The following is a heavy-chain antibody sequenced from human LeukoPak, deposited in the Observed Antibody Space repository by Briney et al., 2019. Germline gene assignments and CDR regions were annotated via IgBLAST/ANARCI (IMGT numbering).Heavy chain of an antibody. CDR3: ARSTSYCGGDCYPLDY. V-gene: IGHV1-69*05. D-gene: IGHD2-21*01. J-gene: IGHJ4*02. CDR2: ILPIFGIS. Sequence: SVKVSCKASGGTFSSYAISWVRQAPGQGLEWMGGILPIFGISNYAQKFQGRVTITTDESTSTAYMELSSLRSEDTAVYYCARSTSYCGGDCYPLDYWGQGTLVTVSS. CDR1: GGTFSSYA.